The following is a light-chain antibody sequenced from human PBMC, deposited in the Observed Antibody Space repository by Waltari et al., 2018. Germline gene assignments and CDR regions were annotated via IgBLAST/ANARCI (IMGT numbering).Light chain of an antibody. CDR3: QQYDSIVLT. CDR1: PSVSDNF. V-gene: IGKV3-20*01. CDR2: GAS. Sequence: CRSSPSVSDNFLNLYQQKPGQAPRLLIYGASSRATGIPDRFSGSGSGTDFTLTISRLEPEDFAVYYCQQYDSIVLTFGGGTKVEI. J-gene: IGKJ4*01.